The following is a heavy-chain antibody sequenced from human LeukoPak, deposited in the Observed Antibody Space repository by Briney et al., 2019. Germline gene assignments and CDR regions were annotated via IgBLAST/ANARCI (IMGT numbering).Heavy chain of an antibody. D-gene: IGHD2-15*01. Sequence: SSETLSLTCAVYGGSFSGYYWSWIRQPPGKRLEWIGSIYYSGSTYYNPSLKSRVTISVDTSKNQFSLKLSSVTAADTAVYYCARTTEGYCRGRSCYSYYYYMDVWGKGTTVTVSS. J-gene: IGHJ6*03. CDR3: ARTTEGYCRGRSCYSYYYYMDV. V-gene: IGHV4-34*01. CDR2: IYYSGST. CDR1: GGSFSGYY.